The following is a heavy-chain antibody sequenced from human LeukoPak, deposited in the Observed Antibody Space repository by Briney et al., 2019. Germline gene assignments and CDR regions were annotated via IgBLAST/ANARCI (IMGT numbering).Heavy chain of an antibody. CDR2: IKQDGSEK. CDR3: ASHIEYSSSFFDY. CDR1: GFTYSSYW. Sequence: GGSLRLSCAASGFTYSSYWMSWVRQDPGKGLEWVANIKQDGSEKYYVDSVKGRFTISRDNSKNTLYLQMNSLRAEDTAVYYCASHIEYSSSFFDYWGQGTLVTVSS. D-gene: IGHD6-6*01. J-gene: IGHJ4*02. V-gene: IGHV3-7*03.